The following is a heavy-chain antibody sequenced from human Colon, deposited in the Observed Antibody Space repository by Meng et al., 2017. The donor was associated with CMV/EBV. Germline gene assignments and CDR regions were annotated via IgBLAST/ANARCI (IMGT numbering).Heavy chain of an antibody. J-gene: IGHJ4*02. V-gene: IGHV1-69*10. CDR3: ATGGAAQSSTNRNHFDY. CDR1: VDTFNNYA. Sequence: SVTVSCKVSVDTFNNYAISWVRQAPGQGLEWVGGIVPIVTRTNYAQKFQGRVTITADKSTSTAYMELSSLRSEDTAVYFCATGGAAQSSTNRNHFDYWGQGTLVTVSS. D-gene: IGHD1-26*01. CDR2: IVPIVTRT.